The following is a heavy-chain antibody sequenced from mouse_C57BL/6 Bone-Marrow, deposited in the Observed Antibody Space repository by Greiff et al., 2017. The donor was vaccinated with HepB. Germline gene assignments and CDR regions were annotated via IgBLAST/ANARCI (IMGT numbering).Heavy chain of an antibody. CDR3: ARDEAFYYDYEFAY. CDR1: GYTFTSYG. CDR2: IYPRSGNT. Sequence: QVQLQQSGAELARPGASVKLSCKASGYTFTSYGMSWVKQRTGQGLEWIGEIYPRSGNTYYNEKFKGKATLTADKSSSTAYMELRSLTSEDSAVYFCARDEAFYYDYEFAYWGQGTLVTVAA. J-gene: IGHJ3*01. V-gene: IGHV1-81*01. D-gene: IGHD2-4*01.